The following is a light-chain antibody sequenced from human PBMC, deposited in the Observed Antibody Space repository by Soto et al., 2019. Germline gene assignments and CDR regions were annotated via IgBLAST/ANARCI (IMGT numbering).Light chain of an antibody. CDR3: QHYNSYSEA. Sequence: EIVLTQSPGTLSLSPGERATLSCRASQSVSSNYLAWYQQNPGQAPRLLIYGASTRATGIPARFSGSGSGPDFTLTISRLEPEDFATYYCQHYNSYSEAFGQGTKVDIK. CDR2: GAS. J-gene: IGKJ1*01. CDR1: QSVSSNY. V-gene: IGKV3-20*01.